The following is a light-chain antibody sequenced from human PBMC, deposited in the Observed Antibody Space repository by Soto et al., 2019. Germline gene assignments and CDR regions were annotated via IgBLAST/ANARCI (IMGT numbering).Light chain of an antibody. V-gene: IGKV3-11*01. CDR1: QSVTSNS. CDR3: QQRSNWSIT. Sequence: EMVMKHSAATVSVKPGERATLSCRASQSVTSNSLSWYQQKPGQAPRLLIYDASNRATGIPARVSSSGSGTDSTLTISSFDPEDFAVYYCQQRSNWSITFGQGTRLEIK. CDR2: DAS. J-gene: IGKJ5*01.